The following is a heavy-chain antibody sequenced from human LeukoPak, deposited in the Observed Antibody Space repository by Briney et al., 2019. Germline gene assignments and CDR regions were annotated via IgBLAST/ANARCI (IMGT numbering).Heavy chain of an antibody. CDR2: IIPIFGTA. Sequence: SVTVSCKASGGTFSSYAISWVRQAPGQGLEWIGGIIPIFGTANYAQKFQGRVTITADESTSTAYMELSSLRSEDTAVYYCAKGGSTGWASPWDYWGQGTLVTVSS. D-gene: IGHD2-2*01. V-gene: IGHV1-69*13. CDR3: AKGGSTGWASPWDY. J-gene: IGHJ4*02. CDR1: GGTFSSYA.